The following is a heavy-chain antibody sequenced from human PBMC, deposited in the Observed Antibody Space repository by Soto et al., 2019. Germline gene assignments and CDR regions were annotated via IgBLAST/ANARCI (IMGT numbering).Heavy chain of an antibody. D-gene: IGHD2-2*01. CDR3: AKDVIVVVPAAMRYYYYGMDV. J-gene: IGHJ6*02. CDR1: GFTFSSYA. CDR2: ISGSGGST. V-gene: IGHV3-23*01. Sequence: PGGSPRLSCAASGFTFSSYAMSWVRQAPGKGLEWVSAISGSGGSTYYADSVKGRFTISRDNSKNTLYLQMNSLRAEDTAVYYCAKDVIVVVPAAMRYYYYGMDVWGQGTTVTVSS.